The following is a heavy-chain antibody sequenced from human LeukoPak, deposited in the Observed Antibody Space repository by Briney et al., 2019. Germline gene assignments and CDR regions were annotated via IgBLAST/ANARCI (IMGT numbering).Heavy chain of an antibody. CDR3: ARDQVVVVAATPNDAFDI. J-gene: IGHJ3*02. D-gene: IGHD2-15*01. CDR1: GGSISSSSYY. CDR2: IYYSGST. V-gene: IGHV4-39*07. Sequence: SETLSLTCTVSGGSISSSSYYWGWIRQPPGKGLEWIGSIYYSGSTYYNPSLKSRVTISVDTSKNQFSLKLSSVTAADTAVYYCARDQVVVVAATPNDAFDIWGQGTMVTVSS.